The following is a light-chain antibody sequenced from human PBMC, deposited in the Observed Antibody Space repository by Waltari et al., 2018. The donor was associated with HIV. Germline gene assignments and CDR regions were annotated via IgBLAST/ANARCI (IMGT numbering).Light chain of an antibody. CDR1: HYLMSSDGNTY. J-gene: IGKJ4*01. Sequence: VLTQSPVSLPVALGQPASISCRSSHYLMSSDGNTYLNWFHQRPGQPPRRLIFETSKRGPGVPDRVSASGSGSECTLKICRLEAEDVGLYYCMQGTQWPLTFGVGTRVEI. V-gene: IGKV2-30*01. CDR2: ETS. CDR3: MQGTQWPLT.